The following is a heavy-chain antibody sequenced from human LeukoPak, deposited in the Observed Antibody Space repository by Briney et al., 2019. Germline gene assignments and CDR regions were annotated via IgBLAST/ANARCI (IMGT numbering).Heavy chain of an antibody. V-gene: IGHV1-8*01. CDR2: MNPNSGNT. CDR3: TRGRPSSFDY. CDR1: GYTFTTYD. J-gene: IGHJ4*02. Sequence: SVKVSCKASGYTFTTYDINWVRQATGQGLKWMGWMNPNSGNTGYAQKFQGRVTMTRDTSISTAYMELSSLRSEDTAVYYCTRGRPSSFDYWGQGTLVTVSS.